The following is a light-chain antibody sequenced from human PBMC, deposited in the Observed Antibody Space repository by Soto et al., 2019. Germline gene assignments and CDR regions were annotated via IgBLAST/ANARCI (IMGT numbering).Light chain of an antibody. Sequence: EIVLTQSPGTLSLSPGERATLSCRASQSVSSNHLAWYQQKPGQAPRLLIYGASSRATGIPDRFSGSGSGTDFTLTISRLEPEDFAVYYCQKYGSSPYTFGQGTKLEIK. CDR2: GAS. J-gene: IGKJ2*01. CDR3: QKYGSSPYT. CDR1: QSVSSNH. V-gene: IGKV3-20*01.